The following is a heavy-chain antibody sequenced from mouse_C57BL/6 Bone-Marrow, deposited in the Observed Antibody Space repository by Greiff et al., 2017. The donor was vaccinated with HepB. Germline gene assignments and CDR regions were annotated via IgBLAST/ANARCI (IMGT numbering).Heavy chain of an antibody. V-gene: IGHV1-22*01. D-gene: IGHD2-4*01. J-gene: IGHJ1*03. CDR3: ARETGEIYYDYDWYFDV. Sequence: VQLQQSGPELVKPGASVKMSCKASGYTFTDYNMHWVKQSHGKSLEWIGYINPNNGGTSYNQKFKGKATLTVNKSSSTAYMELRSLTSEDSAVYYCARETGEIYYDYDWYFDVWGTGTTVTVSS. CDR1: GYTFTDYN. CDR2: INPNNGGT.